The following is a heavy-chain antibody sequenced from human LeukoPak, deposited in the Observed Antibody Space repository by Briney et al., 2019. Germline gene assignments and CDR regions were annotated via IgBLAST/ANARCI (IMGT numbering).Heavy chain of an antibody. V-gene: IGHV4-39*01. J-gene: IGHJ4*02. CDR1: GGSISELSYY. CDR3: ARQGVVGATGFDF. Sequence: SETLSLTCSVSGGSISELSYYWGWIRQPPGKGLEWIGNIYYSGGTYNNPSLESRVVISVDSSRNQFSLKLTSVTATDTAVYYCARQGVVGATGFDFWGQGILVTVSS. D-gene: IGHD1-26*01. CDR2: IYYSGGT.